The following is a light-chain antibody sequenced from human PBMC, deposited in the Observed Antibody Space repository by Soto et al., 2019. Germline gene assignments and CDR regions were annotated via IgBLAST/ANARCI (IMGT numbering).Light chain of an antibody. V-gene: IGLV1-44*01. CDR3: AAWDDSLNGPYV. Sequence: QSVLTQPPSASGTPGQRVTISCSGSSSNIGSNTVNWYQQLPGTAPKLLIYSNNQRPSGVPDRFSGSKSGTSASLAISGLQSEDEADYYCAAWDDSLNGPYVFGTGTTLTVL. J-gene: IGLJ1*01. CDR2: SNN. CDR1: SSNIGSNT.